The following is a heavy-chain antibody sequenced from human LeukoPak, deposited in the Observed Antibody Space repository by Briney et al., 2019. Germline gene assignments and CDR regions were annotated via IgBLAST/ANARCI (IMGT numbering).Heavy chain of an antibody. CDR3: ARVDWEGSGSYYFDY. J-gene: IGHJ4*02. D-gene: IGHD1-26*01. CDR1: GFTVSSNY. Sequence: GGSLRLSCAASGFTVSSNYMSWVRQAPGKGLEWVSVIYSSGSTYYADSVKGRFTISRDNSKNTLYLQMNSLRAEDTAVYYCARVDWEGSGSYYFDYWGQGTLVTVSS. CDR2: IYSSGST. V-gene: IGHV3-66*01.